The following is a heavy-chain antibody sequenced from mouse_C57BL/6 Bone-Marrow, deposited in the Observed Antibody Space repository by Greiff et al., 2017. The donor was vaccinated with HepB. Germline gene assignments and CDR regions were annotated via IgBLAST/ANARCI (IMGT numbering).Heavy chain of an antibody. CDR3: TSPILLRYLPWYFDV. Sequence: EVMLVESGTVLARPGASVKMSCKTSGYTFTSYWMHWVKQRPGQGLEWIGAIYPGNSDTSYNQKFKGKAKLTAVTSASTAYMELSSLTNEDSAVYYGTSPILLRYLPWYFDVWGTGTTVTVAS. V-gene: IGHV1-5*01. CDR1: GYTFTSYW. D-gene: IGHD1-1*01. CDR2: IYPGNSDT. J-gene: IGHJ1*03.